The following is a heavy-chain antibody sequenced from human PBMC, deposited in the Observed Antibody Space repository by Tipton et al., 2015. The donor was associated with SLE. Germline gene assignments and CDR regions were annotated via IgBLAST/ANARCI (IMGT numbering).Heavy chain of an antibody. J-gene: IGHJ4*02. V-gene: IGHV4-59*12. CDR1: GDSIRSYY. Sequence: TLSLTCTASGDSIRSYYWNWIRQPPGKGLEWIGHIYYTGSTNYNPSLKSRVTISVDTSKNQFSLRLTSVTAADTAVYYCARDGYSSGWDGDFDYWGQGTLVTVSS. CDR3: ARDGYSSGWDGDFDY. CDR2: IYYTGST. D-gene: IGHD6-19*01.